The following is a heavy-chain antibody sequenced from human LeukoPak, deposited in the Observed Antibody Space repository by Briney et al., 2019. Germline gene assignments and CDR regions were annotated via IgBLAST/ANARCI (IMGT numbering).Heavy chain of an antibody. J-gene: IGHJ6*02. Sequence: ASVKVSCKVSGYTLTELSMHWVRQAPGKGLEWMGGFDPEDGETIYAQKFQGRVTMTEDTSTDTAYMELSSLRSEDTAVYYCATDLYSSSWPRLTYYYYYGMDVWGQGTTVTVSS. D-gene: IGHD6-13*01. CDR2: FDPEDGET. V-gene: IGHV1-24*01. CDR3: ATDLYSSSWPRLTYYYYYGMDV. CDR1: GYTLTELS.